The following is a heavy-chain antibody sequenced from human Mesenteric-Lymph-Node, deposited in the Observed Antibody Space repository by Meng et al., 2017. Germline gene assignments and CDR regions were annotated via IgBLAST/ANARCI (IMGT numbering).Heavy chain of an antibody. CDR1: GYTFTGYY. Sequence: QVPLVQSGAEVKKPGASVKVSCKSSGYTFTGYYMHWVRQAPGQGLEWMGRINPNSGGTNYAQKLQSRVTMTRDTSISTAYMELSRLRSDDTAVYYCAREGYNYENDYWGQGTLVTVSS. CDR3: AREGYNYENDY. J-gene: IGHJ4*02. V-gene: IGHV1-2*06. CDR2: INPNSGGT. D-gene: IGHD5-24*01.